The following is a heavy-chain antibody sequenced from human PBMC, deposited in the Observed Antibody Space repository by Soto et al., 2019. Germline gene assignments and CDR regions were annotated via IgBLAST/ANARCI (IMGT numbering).Heavy chain of an antibody. CDR1: GGTFSSYT. Sequence: QVQLVQSGPEVKKPGSSVRVSCTASGGTFSSYTINWVRQVPGQGPEWMGRSIPMLGMSNYAQKFQGRVMMLADKSTNTVDMELSSLRSEDTAIYYCATNYGSGSAHFDYWGQGTLVTVSS. J-gene: IGHJ4*02. V-gene: IGHV1-69*02. D-gene: IGHD3-10*01. CDR2: SIPMLGMS. CDR3: ATNYGSGSAHFDY.